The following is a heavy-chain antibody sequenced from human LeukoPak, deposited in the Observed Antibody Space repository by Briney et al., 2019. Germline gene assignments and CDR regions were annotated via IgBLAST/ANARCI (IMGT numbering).Heavy chain of an antibody. J-gene: IGHJ4*02. CDR2: ISSSSSYI. CDR3: ARDSPQTAMPLFDY. D-gene: IGHD5-18*01. V-gene: IGHV3-21*05. CDR1: GFTLSTYE. Sequence: GGSLRLSCAASGFTLSTYEMTWVRQAPGKGLEWVSFISSSSSYIYYADSVKGRFTISRDNAKNSLYLQMNSLRAEDTAVYYCARDSPQTAMPLFDYWGQGTLVTVSS.